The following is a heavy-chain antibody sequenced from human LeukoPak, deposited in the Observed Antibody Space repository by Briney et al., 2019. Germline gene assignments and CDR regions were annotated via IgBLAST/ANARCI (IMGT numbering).Heavy chain of an antibody. J-gene: IGHJ4*02. CDR1: GFSFTNYW. CDR3: AGSTSGWRGDY. D-gene: IGHD6-19*01. Sequence: GESLKISFKGSGFSFTNYWIGWVRQMPGTGLEWVGIIYAGDSDTRYSPSFQGQVTISADKTITTAYLQWSSLKASGTAMYYCAGSTSGWRGDYWGQGTLVTVSS. V-gene: IGHV5-51*01. CDR2: IYAGDSDT.